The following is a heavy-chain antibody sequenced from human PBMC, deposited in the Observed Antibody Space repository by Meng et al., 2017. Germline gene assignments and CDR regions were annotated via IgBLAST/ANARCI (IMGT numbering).Heavy chain of an antibody. CDR3: ARGDGYNYFYYYYGIDV. CDR2: IKQDGSEK. Sequence: GGSLRLSCAASGFTFSSYWMSWVRQAPGKGLEWVANIKQDGSEKYYVDSVKGRFTISRDNAKNSLYLQMNSLRAEDTAVYYCARGDGYNYFYYYYGIDVWGQGTTVTVSS. CDR1: GFTFSSYW. V-gene: IGHV3-7*01. D-gene: IGHD5-24*01. J-gene: IGHJ6*02.